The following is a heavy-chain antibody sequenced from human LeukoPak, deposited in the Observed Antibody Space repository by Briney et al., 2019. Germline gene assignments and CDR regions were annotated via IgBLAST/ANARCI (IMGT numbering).Heavy chain of an antibody. CDR1: GFIFSNFW. Sequence: PGGSLRLSCEASGFIFSNFWMSWVRQAPGKGLEWVANIREDGSEAYYVDFVKGRFTISRDNDKNSLHLQMNSLRLEDTAVYYCARVLYFRENSYAGPFDQWGQGTLVTVSS. D-gene: IGHD5-18*01. V-gene: IGHV3-7*01. CDR3: ARVLYFRENSYAGPFDQ. CDR2: IREDGSEA. J-gene: IGHJ5*02.